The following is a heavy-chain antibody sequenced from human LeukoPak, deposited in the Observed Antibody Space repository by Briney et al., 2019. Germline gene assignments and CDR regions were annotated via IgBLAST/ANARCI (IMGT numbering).Heavy chain of an antibody. CDR2: ISGSGGST. J-gene: IGHJ4*02. Sequence: GGSLRLPCAASGFTFSSYAMSWVRQAPGKGLEWVSAISGSGGSTYYADSVKGRFTISRDNSKNTLYLQMNSLRAEDTAVYYCAKPGAYYDILTGHFDYWGQGTLVTVSS. V-gene: IGHV3-23*01. CDR3: AKPGAYYDILTGHFDY. CDR1: GFTFSSYA. D-gene: IGHD3-9*01.